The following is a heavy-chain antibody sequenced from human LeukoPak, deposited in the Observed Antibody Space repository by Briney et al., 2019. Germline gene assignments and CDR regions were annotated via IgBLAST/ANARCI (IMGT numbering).Heavy chain of an antibody. CDR1: GGSISSGDYY. J-gene: IGHJ3*02. Sequence: SQTLSLTCTVSGGSISSGDYYWSWIRQPPGKGLEWIGYIYYNGSTYYNPSLKSRVTISVDTSKNQFSLKLSSATAADTAVYYCARGEVLRFLEWFDAFDIWGQGTMVTVSS. V-gene: IGHV4-30-4*08. CDR3: ARGEVLRFLEWFDAFDI. D-gene: IGHD3-3*01. CDR2: IYYNGST.